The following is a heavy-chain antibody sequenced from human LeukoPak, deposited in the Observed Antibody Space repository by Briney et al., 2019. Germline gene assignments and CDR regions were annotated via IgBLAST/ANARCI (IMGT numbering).Heavy chain of an antibody. D-gene: IGHD3-10*01. CDR2: ITNDGSRQ. Sequence: GSLRLSCAASGFTFNRCGMHWVRQAPGKGLEWVAVITNDGSRQYYTDSVKGRFTISRDNSENTLSLQMNSLRDEDTAVYYCVKSSGTNDYGMDAWGQGTTVTVPS. J-gene: IGHJ6*02. CDR1: GFTFNRCG. CDR3: VKSSGTNDYGMDA. V-gene: IGHV3-30*18.